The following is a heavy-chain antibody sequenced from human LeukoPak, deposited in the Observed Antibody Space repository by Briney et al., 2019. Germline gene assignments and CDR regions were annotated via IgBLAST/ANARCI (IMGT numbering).Heavy chain of an antibody. CDR1: GFTFTSYW. V-gene: IGHV3-7*01. Sequence: GGSLRLSCAASGFTFTSYWISWVRQAPGKGRRWVANIKEDGSEKYYVDSVKGRFTISRDNAKNSVSLQMNSLRAEDTAVYYCARIYLKVASASWGQGTLVTVSS. J-gene: IGHJ5*02. D-gene: IGHD5-12*01. CDR2: IKEDGSEK. CDR3: ARIYLKVASAS.